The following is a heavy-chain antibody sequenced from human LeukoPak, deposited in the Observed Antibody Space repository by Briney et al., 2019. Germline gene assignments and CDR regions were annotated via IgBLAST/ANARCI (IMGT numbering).Heavy chain of an antibody. J-gene: IGHJ4*02. V-gene: IGHV3-23*01. D-gene: IGHD3-10*01. CDR1: GFTFNSYA. CDR3: AKRGGYETMAAFDY. CDR2: ISPGGSDT. Sequence: PGGSLRLSCAASGFTFNSYAMSWVRQAPGKGLEWVSAISPGGSDTYYADSVRGRFTISRDNSKNTLYLQMRSLRAEDSAVYYCAKRGGYETMAAFDYWGQGTLVTVSS.